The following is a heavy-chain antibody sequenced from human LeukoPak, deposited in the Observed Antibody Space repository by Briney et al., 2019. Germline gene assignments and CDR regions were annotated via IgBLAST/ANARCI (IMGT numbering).Heavy chain of an antibody. V-gene: IGHV3-30*02. CDR2: ISYDGSKK. J-gene: IGHJ4*02. CDR3: AKDRGSGTYYLIPDY. CDR1: GFLFSGFG. Sequence: GGSLRLSCETSGFLFSGFGMHWVRQSPGQGLEWIAFISYDGSKKYYGDSVKGRFTISRDSSKNILYLQMNALTTEDTAVYYCAKDRGSGTYYLIPDYWGQGTLVSVSS. D-gene: IGHD3-10*01.